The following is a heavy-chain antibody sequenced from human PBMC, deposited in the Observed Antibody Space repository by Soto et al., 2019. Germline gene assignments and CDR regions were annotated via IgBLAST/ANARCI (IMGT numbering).Heavy chain of an antibody. J-gene: IGHJ6*02. CDR2: IYPGDSDT. CDR3: ARLLPDIVATIGSGMDV. CDR1: GYSFTSYW. D-gene: IGHD5-12*01. V-gene: IGHV5-51*01. Sequence: GESLKISCKGSGYSFTSYWIGWVRQMPGKGLEWMGIIYPGDSDTRYSPSFQGQVTISADKSISTAYLQWSSLKASDTAIYYCARLLPDIVATIGSGMDVWGQGTTVTVSS.